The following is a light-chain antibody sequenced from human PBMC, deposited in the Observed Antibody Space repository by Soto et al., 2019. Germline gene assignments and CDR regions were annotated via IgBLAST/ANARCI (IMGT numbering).Light chain of an antibody. Sequence: QAVVTQEPSLTVCPGGTVTLTCGSSTGAVTNGHYPYWFQQKPGQALRTLIYDTTNRHSWTPARFSGSLLGGKAALTLSGAQPEDEAEYYCLLSYNGPYVFGTGTKVTVL. CDR2: DTT. J-gene: IGLJ1*01. CDR3: LLSYNGPYV. CDR1: TGAVTNGHY. V-gene: IGLV7-46*01.